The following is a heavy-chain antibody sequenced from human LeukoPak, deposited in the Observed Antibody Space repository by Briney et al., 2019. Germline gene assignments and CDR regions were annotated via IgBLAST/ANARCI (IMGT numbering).Heavy chain of an antibody. D-gene: IGHD3-10*01. CDR1: GFTFSSYS. V-gene: IGHV3-21*01. CDR3: AKEGSSYGSGSYLLRYFDN. J-gene: IGHJ4*02. Sequence: PGGSLRLSCAASGFTFSSYSMNWVRQAPGKGLEWVSSISSSSSYIYYADSVKGRFTISRDNAKNSLYLQMNSLRAEDTAVYYCAKEGSSYGSGSYLLRYFDNWGQGTLVTVSS. CDR2: ISSSSSYI.